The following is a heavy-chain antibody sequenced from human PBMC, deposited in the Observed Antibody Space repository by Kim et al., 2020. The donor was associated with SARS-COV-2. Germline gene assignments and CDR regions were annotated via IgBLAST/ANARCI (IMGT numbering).Heavy chain of an antibody. J-gene: IGHJ2*01. D-gene: IGHD3-22*01. Sequence: GESLKISCKGSGYSFTSYWIGWVRQMPGKGLEWMGIIYPGDSDTRYSPSFQGQVTISADKSISTAYLQWSSLKASDTAMYYCARPHYYDSSGEGGYWYFDLWGRGTLVTVSS. CDR3: ARPHYYDSSGEGGYWYFDL. CDR2: IYPGDSDT. V-gene: IGHV5-51*01. CDR1: GYSFTSYW.